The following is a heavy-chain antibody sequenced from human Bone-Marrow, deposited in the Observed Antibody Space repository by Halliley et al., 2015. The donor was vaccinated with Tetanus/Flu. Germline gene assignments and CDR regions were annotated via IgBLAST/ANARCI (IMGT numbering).Heavy chain of an antibody. CDR2: ISPSGNI. V-gene: IGHV4-31*02. D-gene: IGHD2-15*01. Sequence: EWIGYISPSGNIPYNPSLKSRLSISADTSQNQISLNMKSVTAADTAVYYCARGSPDRIYSFDPWGQGTLVTVSS. CDR3: ARGSPDRIYSFDP. J-gene: IGHJ5*02.